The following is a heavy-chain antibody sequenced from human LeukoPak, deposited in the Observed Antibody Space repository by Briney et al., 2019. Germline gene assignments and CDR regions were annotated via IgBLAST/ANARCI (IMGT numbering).Heavy chain of an antibody. Sequence: SETLSLTCTVSGDSFTSVTDYWAWIRQPPGTGLEWIASGDYSGGTYYNPSLESRVAISADMSKNQISLKLTSVTGADTAAYYCAGERGEEYSSGWYKTNYFYNWGQGIRVTVSS. CDR1: GDSFTSVTDY. D-gene: IGHD6-19*01. J-gene: IGHJ4*02. CDR2: GDYSGGT. V-gene: IGHV4-39*07. CDR3: AGERGEEYSSGWYKTNYFYN.